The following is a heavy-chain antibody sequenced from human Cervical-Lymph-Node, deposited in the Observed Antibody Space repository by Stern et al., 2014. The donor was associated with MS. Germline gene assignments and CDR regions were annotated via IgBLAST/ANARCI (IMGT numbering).Heavy chain of an antibody. CDR1: GFTFSDSP. Sequence: EVQLLESWGGLVQPGGSLKLSCAASGFTFSDSPMHWVRQASGKGLEWVGRIRSKANSYATAYAASVKGRFTISRDDSKNTAYLQMNSLKTEDTAVYYCTRLRSLLTPNYYYYGMDVWGQGTTVTVSS. V-gene: IGHV3-73*01. CDR2: IRSKANSYAT. J-gene: IGHJ6*02. CDR3: TRLRSLLTPNYYYYGMDV. D-gene: IGHD1-14*01.